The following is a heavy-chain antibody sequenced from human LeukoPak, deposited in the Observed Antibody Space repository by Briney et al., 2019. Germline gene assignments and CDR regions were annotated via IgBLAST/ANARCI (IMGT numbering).Heavy chain of an antibody. V-gene: IGHV3-23*01. J-gene: IGHJ4*02. CDR1: GFTFSSYA. D-gene: IGHD6-13*01. Sequence: GGSLRLSCAASGFTFSSYAMSWIRQAPGKGLEWVSAISGSGGSTYYADSVKGRFTVSRDNSKNTLYLEMNSLRAEDTAVYYCASLISGTGTVNWGQGTLVSVSS. CDR2: ISGSGGST. CDR3: ASLISGTGTVN.